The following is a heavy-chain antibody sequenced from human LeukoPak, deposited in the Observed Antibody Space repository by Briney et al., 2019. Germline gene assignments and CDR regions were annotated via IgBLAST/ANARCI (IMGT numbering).Heavy chain of an antibody. CDR2: ISSSGSTI. J-gene: IGHJ5*02. Sequence: GGSLRLSCAASGFTFSDYYMSWIRQAPGKGLEWVSCISSSGSTIYYADSVKGRFTISRDNAKNSLYLQMNSLRAEDTALYYCARTIPEYASDPWGQGTLVTVSS. D-gene: IGHD3-16*01. CDR1: GFTFSDYY. V-gene: IGHV3-11*01. CDR3: ARTIPEYASDP.